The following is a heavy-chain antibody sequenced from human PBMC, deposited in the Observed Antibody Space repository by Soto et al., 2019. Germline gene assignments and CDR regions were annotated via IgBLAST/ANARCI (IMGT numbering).Heavy chain of an antibody. CDR2: IWYDGSNK. V-gene: IGHV3-33*08. Sequence: PGGSLRLSCAASVFTFRSYGMHWVRQAPGKGLERVAVIWYDGSNKYYADSVKGRFTISRDNSKNTLYLQMNSLRAEDTAVYYCARGRGLRDYYYGMDVWGQGTTVTVSS. CDR1: VFTFRSYG. D-gene: IGHD4-17*01. J-gene: IGHJ6*02. CDR3: ARGRGLRDYYYGMDV.